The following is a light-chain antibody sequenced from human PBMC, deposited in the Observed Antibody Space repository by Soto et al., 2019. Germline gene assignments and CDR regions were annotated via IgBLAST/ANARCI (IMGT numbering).Light chain of an antibody. J-gene: IGKJ1*01. CDR1: QSVSSN. CDR2: GAS. V-gene: IGKV3D-15*01. CDR3: QHYKMYSPWT. Sequence: EIVMTQSPATLSVSPGGGVTLSCRASQSVSSNLAWYQQKPGQAPRLLIYGASTRATGIPARFSGGGSGTEFTLTISSLQPDDFATYYCQHYKMYSPWTFGQVTKVDIK.